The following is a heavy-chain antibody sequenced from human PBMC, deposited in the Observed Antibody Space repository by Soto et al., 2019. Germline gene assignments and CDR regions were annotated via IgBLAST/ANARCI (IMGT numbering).Heavy chain of an antibody. D-gene: IGHD2-8*01. CDR1: GGSISSGDHY. V-gene: IGHV4-30-4*01. J-gene: IGHJ5*02. Sequence: QVQLQESGPGLVKPSQTLSLTCTVSGGSISSGDHYWSWIRQPPGKGLEWIGYIYYSGSTYYNPSLKSRVTISVDSSKNQFSLKLSSVTAADTAVYYCASSGYCTNGVCYTLFDLWGQGTLVTVSS. CDR2: IYYSGST. CDR3: ASSGYCTNGVCYTLFDL.